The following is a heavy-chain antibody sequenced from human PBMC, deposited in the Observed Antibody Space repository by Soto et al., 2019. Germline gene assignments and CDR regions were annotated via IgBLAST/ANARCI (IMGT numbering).Heavy chain of an antibody. V-gene: IGHV4-30-2*01. J-gene: IGHJ4*02. CDR3: ARGGGVTTTGDDY. CDR2: IYHSGST. CDR1: GGSINTATHS. D-gene: IGHD4-4*01. Sequence: QLQLQESGSGLVKPSQTLSLTCAVSGGSINTATHSWSWIRQPPGKGLEWIGYIYHSGSTYYNPSVKGRVAKSNDTSNNQSSLRLSSVTAADTAVYYCARGGGVTTTGDDYWGQGILVTVSS.